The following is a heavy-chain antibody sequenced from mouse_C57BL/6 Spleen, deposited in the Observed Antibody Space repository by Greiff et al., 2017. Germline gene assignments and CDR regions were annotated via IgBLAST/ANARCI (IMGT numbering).Heavy chain of an antibody. CDR1: GYTFTSYW. CDR2: IYPGSGST. D-gene: IGHD2-4*01. Sequence: QVQLQQPGAELVKPGASVKMSCKASGYTFTSYWITWVKQRPGQGLEWIGDIYPGSGSTNYNEKFKSKATLTVDTSSSTAYRQLSSLTSEDSAVYYCARSDDYDEYYAMDYWGQGTSVTVSS. CDR3: ARSDDYDEYYAMDY. J-gene: IGHJ4*01. V-gene: IGHV1-55*01.